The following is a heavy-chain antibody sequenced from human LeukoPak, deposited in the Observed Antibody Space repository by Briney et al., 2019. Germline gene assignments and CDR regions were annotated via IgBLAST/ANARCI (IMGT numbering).Heavy chain of an antibody. CDR3: AKAPRANSSGWYSYFDY. CDR2: ISYDGSNK. J-gene: IGHJ4*02. V-gene: IGHV3-30*18. D-gene: IGHD6-19*01. Sequence: GRSLRPSCAASGFTFSSYGMHWVRQAPGKGLEWVAVISYDGSNKYYADSVKGRFTISRDNSKNTLYLQMNSLRAEDTAVYYCAKAPRANSSGWYSYFDYWGQGTLVTVSS. CDR1: GFTFSSYG.